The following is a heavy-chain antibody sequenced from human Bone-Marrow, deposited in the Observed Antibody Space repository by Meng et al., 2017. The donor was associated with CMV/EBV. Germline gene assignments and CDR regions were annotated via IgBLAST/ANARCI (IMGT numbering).Heavy chain of an antibody. D-gene: IGHD1-26*01. J-gene: IGHJ4*02. Sequence: ASVKVSCEASGYTFTGYYMHWVRQAPGQGLEWMGWINPSGGSTSYAQKFQGRVTMTRDTSTSTVYMELSSLRSEDTAVYYCARDSRAQWELYYFNYWGQGTLVTVSS. CDR1: GYTFTGYY. CDR2: INPSGGST. CDR3: ARDSRAQWELYYFNY. V-gene: IGHV1-46*01.